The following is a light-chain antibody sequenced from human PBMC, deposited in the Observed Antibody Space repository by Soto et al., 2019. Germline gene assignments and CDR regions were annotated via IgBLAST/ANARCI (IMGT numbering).Light chain of an antibody. CDR2: GAS. Sequence: EIAMTNSPATLSVSTGERATLSCRASQSVSSSYLAWYQQRPGQAPRLLIYGASSRATGIPDRFSGSGSGTDFTLTISRLEPEDFAVYYCQQYGSSPGTFGQGTNVDI. J-gene: IGKJ1*01. CDR1: QSVSSSY. CDR3: QQYGSSPGT. V-gene: IGKV3-20*01.